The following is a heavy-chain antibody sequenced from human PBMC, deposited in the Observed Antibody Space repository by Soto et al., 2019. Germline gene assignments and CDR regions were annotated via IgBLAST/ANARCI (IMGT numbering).Heavy chain of an antibody. J-gene: IGHJ4*02. Sequence: GGSLRLSCAASGFSFSSYAMNWVRQAPGKGLEWVSIISASGGTTYYADSVKGRFTISRDNSKNTLYLHMNSLRAEDTAVYYCAKGTRESTTSPYDHWGQGTLVTVSS. D-gene: IGHD2-2*01. V-gene: IGHV3-23*01. CDR2: ISASGGTT. CDR1: GFSFSSYA. CDR3: AKGTRESTTSPYDH.